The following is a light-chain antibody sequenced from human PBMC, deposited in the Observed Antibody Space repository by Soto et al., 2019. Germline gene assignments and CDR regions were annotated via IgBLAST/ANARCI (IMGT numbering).Light chain of an antibody. V-gene: IGKV3-20*01. CDR2: GAS. J-gene: IGKJ1*01. Sequence: EIVLTQSPGTLSLSPGQRATLSCRASQSVSRYLAWYQQKPGQAARLLIYGASSRAAGISDRFSGSGSGTGFTLTISRREPEDLAVYYCQQYGSPSRTFGQGTKVEVK. CDR3: QQYGSPSRT. CDR1: QSVSRY.